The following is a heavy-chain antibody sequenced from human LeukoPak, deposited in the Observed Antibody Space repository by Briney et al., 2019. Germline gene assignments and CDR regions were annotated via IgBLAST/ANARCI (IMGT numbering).Heavy chain of an antibody. J-gene: IGHJ6*02. CDR1: GGSFSGYY. D-gene: IGHD3-22*01. CDR2: IYYSGST. CDR3: ATDSGYYDSSARARYYYYYGMDV. Sequence: SETLSLTCAVYGGSFSGYYWSWIRQPPGKGLEWIGSIYYSGSTYYNPSLKSRVTISVDTSKNQFSLKLSSVTAADTAVYYCATDSGYYDSSARARYYYYYGMDVWGQGTTVTVSS. V-gene: IGHV4-34*01.